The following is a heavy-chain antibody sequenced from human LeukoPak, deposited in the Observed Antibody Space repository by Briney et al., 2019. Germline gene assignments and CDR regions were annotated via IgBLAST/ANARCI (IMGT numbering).Heavy chain of an antibody. J-gene: IGHJ3*02. D-gene: IGHD5-18*01. CDR3: ARRQGGYTYGYGSGAFDI. CDR1: GGSISSYY. Sequence: PSETLSLTCTVSGGSISSYYWSWIRQPPGKGLEWIGEINHSGSTKYNPSLKSRVTVLVDTSKSHFSLKLKSVTAADTAVYYCARRQGGYTYGYGSGAFDIWGQGTMVIVSS. CDR2: INHSGST. V-gene: IGHV4-34*01.